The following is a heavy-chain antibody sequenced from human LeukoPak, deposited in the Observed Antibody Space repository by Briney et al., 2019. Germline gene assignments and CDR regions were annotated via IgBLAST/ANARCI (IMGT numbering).Heavy chain of an antibody. D-gene: IGHD5-24*01. CDR2: INHSGST. V-gene: IGHV4-34*01. CDR3: ARGRVEMATIIFDY. Sequence: SETLSLTCAVYGGSFSGYYWSWIRQPPGKGLEWIGEINHSGSTNYNPSLKSRVTISVDTSKNQFSLKLSSVTAADTAVYYCARGRVEMATIIFDYWGQGTLVTVSS. CDR1: GGSFSGYY. J-gene: IGHJ4*02.